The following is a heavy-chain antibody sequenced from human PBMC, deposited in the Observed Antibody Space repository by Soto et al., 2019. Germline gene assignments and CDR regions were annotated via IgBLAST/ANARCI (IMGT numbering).Heavy chain of an antibody. D-gene: IGHD5-12*01. CDR1: SDAMSSYA. CDR2: IIPIFGTA. J-gene: IGHJ4*02. CDR3: ARDGAGDGYEYYFDY. Sequence: SVKDYFKASSDAMSSYAISWVRKGPGQGLEWMGGIIPIFGTANYAQKFQGRVTITADESTSTAYMELSSLRSEDTAVYYCARDGAGDGYEYYFDYWGQGTLVTVSS. V-gene: IGHV1-69*01.